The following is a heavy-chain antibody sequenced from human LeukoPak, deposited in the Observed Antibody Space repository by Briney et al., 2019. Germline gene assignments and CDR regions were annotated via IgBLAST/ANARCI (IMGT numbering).Heavy chain of an antibody. CDR2: ISSSSSYI. J-gene: IGHJ4*02. Sequence: GGSLRLSCAASGFTFSSYSMNWVRQAPGKGLEWVSSISSSSSYIYYADSVKGRFTISSDNAKNSLYLQMNSLRAEDTAVYYCAKEATYYYGSGSYDYWGQGTLVTVSS. CDR3: AKEATYYYGSGSYDY. V-gene: IGHV3-21*01. D-gene: IGHD3-10*01. CDR1: GFTFSSYS.